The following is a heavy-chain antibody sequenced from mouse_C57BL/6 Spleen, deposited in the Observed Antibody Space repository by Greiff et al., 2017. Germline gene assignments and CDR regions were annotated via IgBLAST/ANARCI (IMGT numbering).Heavy chain of an antibody. J-gene: IGHJ2*01. D-gene: IGHD2-10*02. Sequence: VQLQQSGPELVKPGASVKISCKASGYAFSSSWMNWVKQRPGKGLEWIGRLYPGDGDTNYNGKFKGKATLTADKSSSTAYMQLSSLTSEDSAVYFCARGYGYYFDYWGQGTTLTVSS. CDR2: LYPGDGDT. V-gene: IGHV1-82*01. CDR1: GYAFSSSW. CDR3: ARGYGYYFDY.